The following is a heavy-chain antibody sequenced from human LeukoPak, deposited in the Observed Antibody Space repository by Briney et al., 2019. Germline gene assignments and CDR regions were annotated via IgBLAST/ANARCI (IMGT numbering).Heavy chain of an antibody. Sequence: GRSLRLSCAASGFTFSSYGMHWVRQAPGKGLEWVAVISYDGSNKYYADSVKGRFTISRDNSKNTLYLQTNSLRAEDTAVYYCAKDLMVTTKPCGYWGQGTLVTVSS. D-gene: IGHD4-17*01. V-gene: IGHV3-30*18. J-gene: IGHJ4*02. CDR1: GFTFSSYG. CDR2: ISYDGSNK. CDR3: AKDLMVTTKPCGY.